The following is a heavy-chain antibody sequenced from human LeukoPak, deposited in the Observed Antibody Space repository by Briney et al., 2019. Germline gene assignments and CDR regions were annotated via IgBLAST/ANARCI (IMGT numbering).Heavy chain of an antibody. V-gene: IGHV3-23*01. CDR2: MSGSDDGR. CDR1: GFSFSSYA. Sequence: GGSLRLSCATSGFSFSSYAMSWVRQAPGKGLEWVSAMSGSDDGRYYAASVRGRFTISRDTSRSTLYLQMNSLRAEDAAVYYCAKAPVTSCRGAFCYPFDYWGQGTLVTVSS. CDR3: AKAPVTSCRGAFCYPFDY. J-gene: IGHJ4*02. D-gene: IGHD2-15*01.